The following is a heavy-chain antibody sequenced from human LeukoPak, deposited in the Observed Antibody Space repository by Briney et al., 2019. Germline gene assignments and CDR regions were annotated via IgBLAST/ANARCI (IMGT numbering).Heavy chain of an antibody. D-gene: IGHD6-19*01. CDR2: IKQDGSET. CDR3: ARQRGSGCLDY. V-gene: IGHV3-7*01. J-gene: IGHJ4*02. Sequence: PGGSLRLSCAASRGTLSNYWRSWVRQAPGKGLEWVADIKQDGSETYYVDSVKARFTISTDNAKTSLSLQMNSLRAEDTAVYYCARQRGSGCLDYWGQGTLVTVSS. CDR1: RGTLSNYW.